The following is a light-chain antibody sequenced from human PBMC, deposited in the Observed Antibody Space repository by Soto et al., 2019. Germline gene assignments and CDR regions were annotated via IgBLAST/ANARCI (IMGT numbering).Light chain of an antibody. CDR2: DVT. CDR3: ASYTTISTYV. J-gene: IGLJ1*01. V-gene: IGLV2-14*01. Sequence: QSVLTQPASVSGPPGQSITISCTGTSSDVGAYNYVSWYQHHPGKAPRLVIYDVTNRPSGISDRFSGSKSGNTASLTISGLLAEDEADYYRASYTTISTYVFGTGTKVTVL. CDR1: SSDVGAYNY.